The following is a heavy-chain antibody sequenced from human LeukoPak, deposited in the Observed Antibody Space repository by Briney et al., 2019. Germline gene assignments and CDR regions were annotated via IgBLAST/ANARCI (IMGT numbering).Heavy chain of an antibody. D-gene: IGHD2-15*01. J-gene: IGHJ4*02. CDR2: IRYDGSNK. CDR1: GFTFSSYG. V-gene: IGHV3-30*02. CDR3: ANEGYCSGGSCRPIDY. Sequence: GGSLRLSCAASGFTFSSYGMHWVRQAPGKGLEWAAFIRYDGSNKYYADSVKGRFTISRDNSKNTLYLQMNSLRAADTAVYYCANEGYCSGGSCRPIDYWGQGTLVTVSS.